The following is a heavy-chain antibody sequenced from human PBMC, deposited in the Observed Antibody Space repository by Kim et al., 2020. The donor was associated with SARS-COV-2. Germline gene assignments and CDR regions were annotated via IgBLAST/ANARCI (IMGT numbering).Heavy chain of an antibody. J-gene: IGHJ4*02. V-gene: IGHV4-34*01. Sequence: SETLSLTCAVYGGSFSGYYWSWIRQPPGKGLEWIGEINHSGSTNYNPSLKSRVTISVDTSRNQFSLKLSSVTAADTAVYYCARGQVKWAHDYWGQGTLVTVSS. CDR1: GGSFSGYY. CDR3: ARGQVKWAHDY. D-gene: IGHD1-26*01. CDR2: INHSGST.